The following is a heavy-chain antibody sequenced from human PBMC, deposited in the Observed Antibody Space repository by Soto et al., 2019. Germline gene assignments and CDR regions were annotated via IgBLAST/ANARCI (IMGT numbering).Heavy chain of an antibody. CDR3: ARDGVVVPAAIFWFDP. Sequence: ASVKVSCKASGYTFNSYAMHWVRQAPGQRLEWMGWINAGNGNTKYSQKFRGRVTITRDTSASTAYMELSSLRSEDTAVYYCARDGVVVPAAIFWFDPWGQGTLVTVSS. D-gene: IGHD2-2*01. J-gene: IGHJ5*02. CDR2: INAGNGNT. CDR1: GYTFNSYA. V-gene: IGHV1-3*01.